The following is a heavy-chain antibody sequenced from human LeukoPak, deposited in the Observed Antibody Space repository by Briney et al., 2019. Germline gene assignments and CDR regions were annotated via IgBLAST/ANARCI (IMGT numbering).Heavy chain of an antibody. CDR3: ARADRLDGAPYLIGP. D-gene: IGHD2-21*01. CDR2: INPNSGVT. V-gene: IGHV1-2*02. Sequence: ASVKVSCKTSGYTFTDYYMHWVRQAPGQGLEWMGWINPNSGVTSSAQKSQGRVTMTRDTSITTVYMEVRWLTSDDTAIYYCARADRLDGAPYLIGPWGQGTLVTVSS. J-gene: IGHJ5*02. CDR1: GYTFTDYY.